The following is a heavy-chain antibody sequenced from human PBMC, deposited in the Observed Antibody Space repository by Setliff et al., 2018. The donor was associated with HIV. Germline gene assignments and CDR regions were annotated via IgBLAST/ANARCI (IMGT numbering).Heavy chain of an antibody. D-gene: IGHD6-13*01. CDR3: ARSPSYRSSWEYYFDY. J-gene: IGHJ4*02. CDR2: IYTSRGT. CDR1: GGSISGYH. V-gene: IGHV4-4*09. Sequence: SSETLFLTCTVSGGSISGYHWNWLRQTPGKGLEWIGYIYTSRGTNYNHSLRTRVIISVDTSNQFSLKLSSVTAADAAVYYCARSPSYRSSWEYYFDYWGQGILVTVSS.